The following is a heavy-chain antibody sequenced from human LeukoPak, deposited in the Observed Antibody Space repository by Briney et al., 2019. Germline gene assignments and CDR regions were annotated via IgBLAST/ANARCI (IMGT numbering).Heavy chain of an antibody. CDR2: IYPDDSDT. CDR1: GYTFSNYW. V-gene: IGHV5-51*01. CDR3: ARRVTYYYDSSGYYLFDY. Sequence: GESLKISCQGSGYTFSNYWIGWVRQMPGKGLEWMGIIYPDDSDTIYSPSFQGQVSISVDRSISTAYLQWSSLKASDTAMYYCARRVTYYYDSSGYYLFDYWGQGTLVTVSS. J-gene: IGHJ4*02. D-gene: IGHD3-22*01.